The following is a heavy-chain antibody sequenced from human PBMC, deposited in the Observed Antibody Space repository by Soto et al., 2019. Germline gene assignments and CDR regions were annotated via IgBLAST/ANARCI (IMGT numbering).Heavy chain of an antibody. J-gene: IGHJ4*02. CDR1: GFSFRTYW. V-gene: IGHV3-74*03. CDR3: VRDDVGVGIDY. CDR2: IDSDEHRT. D-gene: IGHD1-26*01. Sequence: TXXSLRLCYAACGFSFRTYWMNWVPQVPGKGLVRLSPIDSDEHRTTHADSVKGRFTISRDNAKNTVFLQMNSLRAEDTAVYYCVRDDVGVGIDYWALGTLVTVSS.